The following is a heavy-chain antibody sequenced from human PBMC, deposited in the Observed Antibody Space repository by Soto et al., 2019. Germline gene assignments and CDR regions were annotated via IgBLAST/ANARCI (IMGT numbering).Heavy chain of an antibody. CDR3: ASPGYSSSWYYFHY. V-gene: IGHV4-31*03. D-gene: IGHD6-13*01. Sequence: ASETLSLTCTVSGGSISSGGYYWSWIRQHPGKGLEWIGYIYYSGSTYYNPSLRSRVTISVDTSKNQFSLKLSSVTAADTAVYYCASPGYSSSWYYFHYWGQGTLVTVSS. CDR1: GGSISSGGYY. J-gene: IGHJ4*02. CDR2: IYYSGST.